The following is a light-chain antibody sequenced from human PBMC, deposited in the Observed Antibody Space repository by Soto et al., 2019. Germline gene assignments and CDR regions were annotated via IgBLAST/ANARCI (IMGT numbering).Light chain of an antibody. CDR1: QSISTY. CDR2: AAS. Sequence: DIQMTQSPSSLSASVGDSVTVTCRAGQSISTYLNWYQEKPGKAPKLLIYAASSLQSGVPSRFSGSGSGTEFTLTIISLQPEDFATYYCLQSYNSPYTFGQGTKVDIK. CDR3: LQSYNSPYT. J-gene: IGKJ2*01. V-gene: IGKV1-39*01.